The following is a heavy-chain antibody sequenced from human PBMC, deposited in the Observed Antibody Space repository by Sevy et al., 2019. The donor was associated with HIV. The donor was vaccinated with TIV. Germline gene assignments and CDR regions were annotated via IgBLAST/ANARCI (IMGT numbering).Heavy chain of an antibody. D-gene: IGHD3-3*01. CDR1: RFSFSTYA. CDR3: GKVSIIGVGGFYDY. V-gene: IGHV3-23*01. J-gene: IGHJ4*01. Sequence: GGSLRLSCAASRFSFSTYAMTWVRQAPGKGLEWVSGISGSGTSTYYTDSVKGRFTISRDNSKNTVYLQMNNLRAEDTAVYYCGKVSIIGVGGFYDYWGQGTLVTVSS. CDR2: ISGSGTST.